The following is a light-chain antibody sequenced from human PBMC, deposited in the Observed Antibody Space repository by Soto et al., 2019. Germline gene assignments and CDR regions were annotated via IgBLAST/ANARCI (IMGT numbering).Light chain of an antibody. J-gene: IGLJ2*01. CDR2: TNN. V-gene: IGLV1-44*01. Sequence: QSVLTQPPSTSGTPGQRVTISCSGSSSNIGSNTVHWYQQIPGTAPKLLIYTNNQRSSGVSDRFSGSKSDTSASLVISGLQSEDEADYYCATWDNVLTGVVFGGGTKLTVL. CDR1: SSNIGSNT. CDR3: ATWDNVLTGVV.